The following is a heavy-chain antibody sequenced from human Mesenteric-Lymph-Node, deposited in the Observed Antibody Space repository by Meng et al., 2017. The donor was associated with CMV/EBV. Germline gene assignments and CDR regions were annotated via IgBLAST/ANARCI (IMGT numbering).Heavy chain of an antibody. CDR1: GGSFSGYY. J-gene: IGHJ4*02. V-gene: IGHV4-34*01. D-gene: IGHD6-19*01. CDR2: INHSGST. CDR3: ARLKASGWYEGGAFDY. Sequence: GSLRLSCAVYGGSFSGYYWSWIRQPPGKGLEWIGEINHSGSTNYNPSLKSRVTISVDTSKNQFSLKLSSVTAADTAVYYCARLKASGWYEGGAFDYWGQGTLVTVSS.